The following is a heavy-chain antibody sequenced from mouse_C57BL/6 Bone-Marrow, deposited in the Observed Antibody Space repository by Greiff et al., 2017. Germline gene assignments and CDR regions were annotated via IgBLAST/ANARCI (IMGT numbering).Heavy chain of an antibody. J-gene: IGHJ3*01. Sequence: QVQLQQPGAELVKPGASVKLSCKASGYTFTSYWMHWVKQRPGQGLEWIGMIHPNSGSTNYNEKFKSKATLTVDKSSSTAYMQLGSLTSEDSAVYYCASGGPSFAYWGQGTLVTVSA. CDR1: GYTFTSYW. CDR3: ASGGPSFAY. V-gene: IGHV1-64*01. CDR2: IHPNSGST.